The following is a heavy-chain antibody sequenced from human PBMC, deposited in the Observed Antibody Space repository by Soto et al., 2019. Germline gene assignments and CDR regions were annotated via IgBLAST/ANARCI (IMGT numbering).Heavy chain of an antibody. Sequence: EVLLVESGGGLVQPGGSLKLSCAASGFVFKDSSIHWVRQASGKGLEWIGRIRDRAYNYATAYAASVKGRFTISRDDSNNMAYLQMNGLETEDTAIYYCTRPISAAQDYWGQGTLVTVSS. V-gene: IGHV3-73*01. D-gene: IGHD1-20*01. CDR2: IRDRAYNYAT. CDR3: TRPISAAQDY. J-gene: IGHJ4*02. CDR1: GFVFKDSS.